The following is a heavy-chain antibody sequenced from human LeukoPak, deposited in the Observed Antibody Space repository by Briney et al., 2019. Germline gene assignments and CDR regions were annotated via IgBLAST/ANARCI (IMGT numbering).Heavy chain of an antibody. Sequence: SQTLSLTCVISGDSVSTNSVAWNWIRQSPSRGLEWLGRTYYRSKWNNDYAVSVKSRITINPDTSKNQFSLQLISVTPDDTALYYCARGKYSGFDLWGQGTMVTVSS. D-gene: IGHD2-15*01. CDR2: TYYRSKWNN. CDR3: ARGKYSGFDL. CDR1: GDSVSTNSVA. V-gene: IGHV6-1*01. J-gene: IGHJ3*01.